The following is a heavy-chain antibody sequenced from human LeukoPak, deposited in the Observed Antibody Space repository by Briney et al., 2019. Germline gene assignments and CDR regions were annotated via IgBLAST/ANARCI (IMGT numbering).Heavy chain of an antibody. CDR2: IYWDDDK. D-gene: IGHD5-18*01. V-gene: IGHV2-5*02. CDR3: AHSSRAPTAMAQYYFDY. J-gene: IGHJ4*02. Sequence: SGPTLVNPTQTLTLTCTFSGFSLSTSGVGVGWIRQPPGKALEWLALIYWDDDKRYSPSLKSRLTITKDTSKNQVVLTMTNMDPVDTATYYCAHSSRAPTAMAQYYFDYWGQGTLVTVSS. CDR1: GFSLSTSGVG.